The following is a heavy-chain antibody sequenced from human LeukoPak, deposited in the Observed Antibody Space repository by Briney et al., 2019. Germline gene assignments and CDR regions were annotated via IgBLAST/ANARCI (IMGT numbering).Heavy chain of an antibody. J-gene: IGHJ6*02. CDR1: GGSISSYY. Sequence: SETLSLTCTVSGGSISSYYWSWIRQPPGQGLEGMGYIYYSGSTNYNPSLKSRVTISVETSKTQFSLKLSSVTAADTAVYYWARGFYGSGDSYYYGMDVWGQGTTVTVSS. D-gene: IGHD3-10*01. CDR3: ARGFYGSGDSYYYGMDV. V-gene: IGHV4-59*08. CDR2: IYYSGST.